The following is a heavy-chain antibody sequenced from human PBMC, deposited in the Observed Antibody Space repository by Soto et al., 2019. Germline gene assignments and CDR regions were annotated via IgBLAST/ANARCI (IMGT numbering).Heavy chain of an antibody. J-gene: IGHJ5*02. CDR3: VSALAADGA. CDR2: INAGRGNT. CDR1: GYTFTHYA. D-gene: IGHD6-13*01. Sequence: QVQLVQSGAEVKKPGASEKVYCTASGYTFTHYAIHWVRHAPGQRLERMGFINAGRGNTKYSQTFQGRLTFTKDTSASTADMDLISLRSVATAIYYCVSALAADGAWCQGTLVTVSS. V-gene: IGHV1-3*01.